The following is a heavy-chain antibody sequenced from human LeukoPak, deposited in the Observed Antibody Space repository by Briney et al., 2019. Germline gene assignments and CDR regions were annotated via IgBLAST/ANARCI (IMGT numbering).Heavy chain of an antibody. CDR1: GYTFTGYY. D-gene: IGHD2-15*01. Sequence: ASVKVSCKASGYTFTGYYMHWVRQAPGQGLEWMGWINPNSGGTNYAQKFQGRVTMTRDTSISTAYMGQSRLRSDDTAVYYCARVVPHCSGGSCYETRFDPWGQGTLVAVSS. V-gene: IGHV1-2*02. CDR3: ARVVPHCSGGSCYETRFDP. CDR2: INPNSGGT. J-gene: IGHJ5*02.